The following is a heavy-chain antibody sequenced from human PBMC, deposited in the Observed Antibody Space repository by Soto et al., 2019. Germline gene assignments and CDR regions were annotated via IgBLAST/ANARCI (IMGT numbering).Heavy chain of an antibody. D-gene: IGHD3-10*01. Sequence: ASLKVSCNSSGYPFTDLYIHWVRQAPGLGLEWTGWIDPRSGASRKTKIFQGRFTMTRDTSTNTVYMELSRLRSYDTAVYFCARDNYGPLHXWGEGARVPVSX. CDR1: GYPFTDLY. CDR2: IDPRSGAS. CDR3: ARDNYGPLHX. J-gene: IGHJ4*02. V-gene: IGHV1-2*02.